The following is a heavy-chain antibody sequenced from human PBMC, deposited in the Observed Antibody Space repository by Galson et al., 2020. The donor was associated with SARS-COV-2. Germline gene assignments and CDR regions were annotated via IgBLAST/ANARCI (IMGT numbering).Heavy chain of an antibody. D-gene: IGHD5-12*01. CDR3: VTGWLPYYYGMDV. V-gene: IGHV3-30*03. Sequence: QLGESLKISCAASGFTFSSYGIHWVRQAPGKGLEWVAIISYDGRNEYYADSVKGRFTISRDNSKNTLYLQMNSLRAEDTAVYYCVTGWLPYYYGMDVWGQGTTVTVSS. J-gene: IGHJ6*02. CDR1: GFTFSSYG. CDR2: ISYDGRNE.